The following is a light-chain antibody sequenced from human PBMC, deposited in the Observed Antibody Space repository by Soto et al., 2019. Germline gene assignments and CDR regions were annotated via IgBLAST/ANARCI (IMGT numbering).Light chain of an antibody. Sequence: AIQLTQSPSSLSASVGDRVTITCRASQGISSALAWYQQKPGKAPKLLIYDASSLESGVPSRFSGSGSGTKFPLTISSLQQEDFAIYYCLQHKGYPGTFAQGPRVDTK. J-gene: IGKJ1*01. V-gene: IGKV1-13*02. CDR1: QGISSA. CDR3: LQHKGYPGT. CDR2: DAS.